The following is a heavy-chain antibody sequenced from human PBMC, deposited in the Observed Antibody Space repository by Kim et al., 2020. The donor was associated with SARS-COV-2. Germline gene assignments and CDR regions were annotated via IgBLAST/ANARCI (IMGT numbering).Heavy chain of an antibody. CDR1: GGSFSGYY. CDR3: ARGPVVVTKRSGPYGMDV. D-gene: IGHD3-22*01. V-gene: IGHV4-34*01. CDR2: INHSGST. J-gene: IGHJ6*02. Sequence: SETLSLTCAVYGGSFSGYYWSWIRQPPGKGLEWIGEINHSGSTNYNPSLKSRVTISVDTSKNQFSLKLSSVTAADTAVYYCARGPVVVTKRSGPYGMDVWGQGTTVTVSS.